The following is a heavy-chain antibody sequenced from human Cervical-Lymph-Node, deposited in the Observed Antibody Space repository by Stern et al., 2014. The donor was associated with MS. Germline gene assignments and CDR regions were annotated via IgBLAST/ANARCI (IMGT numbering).Heavy chain of an antibody. Sequence: EVQLLESGGGVIQPGGSLRLSCTASGFTVSRDYMTWVRQAPGKGLEWVSLRTNVGSTFYTDSVKGRFTISRDDSKNTVYLHMTSLRAEDTAMYYCARDTSSPERSDWWGQGTLVTVSS. CDR1: GFTVSRDY. V-gene: IGHV3-53*01. J-gene: IGHJ4*02. D-gene: IGHD1-1*01. CDR3: ARDTSSPERSDW. CDR2: RTNVGST.